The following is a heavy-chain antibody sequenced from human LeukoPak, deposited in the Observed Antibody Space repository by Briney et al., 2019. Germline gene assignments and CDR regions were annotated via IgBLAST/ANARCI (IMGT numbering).Heavy chain of an antibody. V-gene: IGHV4-34*01. CDR1: GGSFSGYY. CDR3: ARPYSSSWYGWFDP. CDR2: INHSGST. Sequence: SETLSLTCAVYGGSFSGYYWSWIRQPPGKGLEWIGEINHSGSTNYNPSLKSRVTISVDTSKNQFSLKLSSVTAAGTAVYYCARPYSSSWYGWFDPWGQGTLVTVS. J-gene: IGHJ5*02. D-gene: IGHD6-13*01.